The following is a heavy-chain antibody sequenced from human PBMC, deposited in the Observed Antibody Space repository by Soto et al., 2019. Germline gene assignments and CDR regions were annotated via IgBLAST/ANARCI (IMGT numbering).Heavy chain of an antibody. V-gene: IGHV4-59*01. CDR2: IYYSGST. D-gene: IGHD5-12*01. CDR1: GGSISSYY. CDR3: ARDGGYEVGFDY. Sequence: SETLSLTCTVSGGSISSYYWSWIRQPPGKGLEWIGYIYYSGSTNYNPSLKSRVTISVDTSKNQFSLKLSSVTAADTAVYYCARDGGYEVGFDYWGQGTLVTVS. J-gene: IGHJ4*02.